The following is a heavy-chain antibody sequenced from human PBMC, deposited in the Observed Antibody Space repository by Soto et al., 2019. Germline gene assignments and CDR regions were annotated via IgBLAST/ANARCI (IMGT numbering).Heavy chain of an antibody. D-gene: IGHD2-15*01. CDR3: ERDKRVVVAATQHYYFDY. CDR1: GYTFTSYG. J-gene: IGHJ4*02. V-gene: IGHV1-18*04. CDR2: ISAYNGNT. Sequence: ASVKVSCKASGYTFTSYGISWVRQAPGQGLEWMGWISAYNGNTNYAQKLQGRVTMNTDTSTSTAYMELRSLRSDDTAVYYCERDKRVVVAATQHYYFDYWAQGTRVTVSS.